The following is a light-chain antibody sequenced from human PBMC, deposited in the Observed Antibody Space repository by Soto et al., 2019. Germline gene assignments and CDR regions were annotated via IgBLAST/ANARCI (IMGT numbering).Light chain of an antibody. V-gene: IGKV3-15*01. CDR3: QQYNNWPPYT. J-gene: IGKJ2*01. Sequence: EIVMTQSPATLSVSPGERATLSCRASQSVSSNLAWYQQKPCQAPRLLIYGASTRATGIPARFSGSGSGTEFTLTISSLQSEDFAVYYCQQYNNWPPYTFGHGPKLEIK. CDR2: GAS. CDR1: QSVSSN.